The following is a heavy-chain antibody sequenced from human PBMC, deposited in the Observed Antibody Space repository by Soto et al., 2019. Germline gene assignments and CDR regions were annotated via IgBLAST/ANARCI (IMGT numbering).Heavy chain of an antibody. V-gene: IGHV3-64D*06. Sequence: GGSLRLSCSASGFTFSSYAMHWVRQAPGKGLEYVSAISSNGGSTYYADSVKGRFTISRDNSKNTLYIQMSSMRAEDTAVYYCVKSPLDSSVYYSYYYYGKDVWFQGTTVTGFS. CDR3: VKSPLDSSVYYSYYYYGKDV. D-gene: IGHD3-22*01. CDR1: GFTFSSYA. J-gene: IGHJ6*02. CDR2: ISSNGGST.